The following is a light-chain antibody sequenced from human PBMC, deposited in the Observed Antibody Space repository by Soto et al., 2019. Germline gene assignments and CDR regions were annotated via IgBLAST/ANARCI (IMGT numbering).Light chain of an antibody. CDR2: DAY. V-gene: IGKV1-5*01. CDR1: QSISSW. Sequence: DIQMTQSPSTLSASVGDRVTITCRASQSISSWLAWYQQKPGKAPKLLIYDAYSLESGVPSRFSGSGSGTEFTPANTALQPDDIATYYCEQYNSYSPLTFGGGPNVDIK. CDR3: EQYNSYSPLT. J-gene: IGKJ4*01.